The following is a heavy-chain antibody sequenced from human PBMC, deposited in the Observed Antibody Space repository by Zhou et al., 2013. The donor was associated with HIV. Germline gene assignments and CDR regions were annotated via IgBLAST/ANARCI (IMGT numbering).Heavy chain of an antibody. V-gene: IGHV4-61*09. CDR2: IYANGNT. CDR1: GDSISRGGHY. CDR3: ARERLAPISVPQTAGHYYMDV. Sequence: QVQLQESGPRVVKPSHTLSLTCTVSGDSISRGGHYWSWIRQPAGKRLEWIAHIYANGNTHYNPSLQSRVATSLDASKNQFSLKLRSVTAADTAVYFCARERLAPISVPQTAGHYYMDVWGAGTTVTISS. D-gene: IGHD6-13*01. J-gene: IGHJ6*03.